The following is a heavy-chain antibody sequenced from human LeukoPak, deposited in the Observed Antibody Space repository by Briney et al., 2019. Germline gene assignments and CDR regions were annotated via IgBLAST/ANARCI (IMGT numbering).Heavy chain of an antibody. CDR3: ARGTDILTGPDY. J-gene: IGHJ4*02. CDR2: ISYDGSNK. V-gene: IGHV3-30*04. D-gene: IGHD3-9*01. Sequence: GRSLRLSCAASGFTFSSYAMHWVRQAPGKGLEWVAVISYDGSNKYYADSVKGRFTISRDNSKNTLYLQMNSPRAEDTAVYYCARGTDILTGPDYWGQGTLVTVCS. CDR1: GFTFSSYA.